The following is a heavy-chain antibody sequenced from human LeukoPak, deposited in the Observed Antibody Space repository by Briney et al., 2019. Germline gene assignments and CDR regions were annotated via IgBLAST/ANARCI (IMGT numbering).Heavy chain of an antibody. Sequence: GRSLRLSCAASGFTFDDYAMHWVRQAPGKGLEWVSGISWNSGSIGYADSVKGRFTISRDNAKNSLYLQMNSLRAEDTALYYCAKFSPGGSYDYWGQGTLVTVSS. D-gene: IGHD1-26*01. CDR1: GFTFDDYA. V-gene: IGHV3-9*01. J-gene: IGHJ4*02. CDR3: AKFSPGGSYDY. CDR2: ISWNSGSI.